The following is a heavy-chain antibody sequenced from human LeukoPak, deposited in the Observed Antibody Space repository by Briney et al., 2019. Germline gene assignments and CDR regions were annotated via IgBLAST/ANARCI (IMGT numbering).Heavy chain of an antibody. CDR2: ISSSGSTI. Sequence: GGSLRLSCAASGFTFSSYAMSWVRQAPGKGLEWVSYISSSGSTIYYADSVKGRFTISRDNSKNTLYLQMNSLRAEDTAVYYCAKGRSRSYTGPDYWGQGTLVTVSS. D-gene: IGHD6-13*01. J-gene: IGHJ4*02. V-gene: IGHV3-23*01. CDR1: GFTFSSYA. CDR3: AKGRSRSYTGPDY.